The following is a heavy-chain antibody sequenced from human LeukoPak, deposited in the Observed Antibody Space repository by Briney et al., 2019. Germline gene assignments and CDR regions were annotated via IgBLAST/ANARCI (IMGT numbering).Heavy chain of an antibody. D-gene: IGHD3-3*01. J-gene: IGHJ4*02. V-gene: IGHV3-7*01. Sequence: TGGSLRLSCAASGFTFRSYWMNWVRQAPGKGLEWVANIKQDGSEKYYVDSVKGRFTISRDNSKNSLYLQMNSLRAEDTAVYYCARGRFLEWFDYWGQGTLVTVSS. CDR2: IKQDGSEK. CDR3: ARGRFLEWFDY. CDR1: GFTFRSYW.